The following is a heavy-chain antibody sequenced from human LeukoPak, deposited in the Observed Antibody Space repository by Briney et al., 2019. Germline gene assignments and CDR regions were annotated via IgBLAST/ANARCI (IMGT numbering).Heavy chain of an antibody. V-gene: IGHV3-43*01. Sequence: PGGSLRLSCAASGFTFGDYTMYWVRHAPGKGLEWISLINWDGTNTYYADSVEGRFTISRDNAKNSLYLQMNSLTTEDTALYFCAKGRYPGYFDHWGQGTLVTVSS. CDR3: AKGRYPGYFDH. CDR2: INWDGTNT. D-gene: IGHD3-9*01. CDR1: GFTFGDYT. J-gene: IGHJ4*02.